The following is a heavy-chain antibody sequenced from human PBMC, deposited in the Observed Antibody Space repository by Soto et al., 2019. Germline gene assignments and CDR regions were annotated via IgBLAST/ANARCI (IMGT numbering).Heavy chain of an antibody. V-gene: IGHV2-26*01. D-gene: IGHD3-3*01. J-gene: IGHJ6*02. CDR2: IFSNDEK. Sequence: PTLVNPTETLTLACTVSGFSLSNARMGVSWIRQPPGKALEWLAHIFSNDEKSYSTSLKSRLTISKDTSKSQVVLTMTNMDPVDTATYYCARIRGYYDFWSGYSHYGMDVWGQGTTVTVSS. CDR3: ARIRGYYDFWSGYSHYGMDV. CDR1: GFSLSNARMG.